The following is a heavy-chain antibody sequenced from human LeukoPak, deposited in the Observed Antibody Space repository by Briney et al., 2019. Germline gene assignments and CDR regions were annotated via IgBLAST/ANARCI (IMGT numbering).Heavy chain of an antibody. J-gene: IGHJ3*02. V-gene: IGHV1-46*01. CDR2: INPNSGGST. Sequence: ASVKVSCKASGYTFTGYYMHWVRQAPGQGLEWMGWINPNSGGSTSYAQKFQGRVTMTRDMSTSTVYMELSSLRSEDTAVYYCARGGIILSSTRESDAFDIWGQGTMVTVSS. D-gene: IGHD3-16*01. CDR1: GYTFTGYY. CDR3: ARGGIILSSTRESDAFDI.